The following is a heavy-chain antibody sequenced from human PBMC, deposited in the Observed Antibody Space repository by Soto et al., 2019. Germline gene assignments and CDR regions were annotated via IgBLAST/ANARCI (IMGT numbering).Heavy chain of an antibody. V-gene: IGHV4-30-4*01. J-gene: IGHJ5*02. CDR2: IYYSGST. D-gene: IGHD6-6*01. Sequence: QVQLQESGPGLVKPSQTLSLTCTVSGGSISSGDYYWSWIRQPPGKGLEWIGYIYYSGSTYYNPSLKSPVTISVDTSKNQVSLKLSSVTAADTAVYYCARERPDGARLDPWGQGTLVTVSS. CDR3: ARERPDGARLDP. CDR1: GGSISSGDYY.